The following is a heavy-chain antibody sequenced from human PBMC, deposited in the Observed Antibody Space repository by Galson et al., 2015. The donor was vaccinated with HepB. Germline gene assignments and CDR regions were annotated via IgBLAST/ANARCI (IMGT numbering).Heavy chain of an antibody. J-gene: IGHJ6*02. Sequence: SLRLSCAASGFTFSDYHMNWIRQAPGKGLEWISYITTTSGYTHYADSVKGRFTVSRDNANNSLFLHMSSLGVEDTAVYYCARDKGLTSSLGGMDVWGQGTTITVSS. CDR3: ARDKGLTSSLGGMDV. V-gene: IGHV3-11*06. D-gene: IGHD3-10*01. CDR2: ITTTSGYT. CDR1: GFTFSDYH.